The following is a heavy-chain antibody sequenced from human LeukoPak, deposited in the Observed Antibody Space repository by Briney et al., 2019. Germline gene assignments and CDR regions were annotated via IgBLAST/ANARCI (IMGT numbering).Heavy chain of an antibody. V-gene: IGHV3-7*03. CDR3: ARERVRAFDI. CDR2: IKQDGSEK. J-gene: IGHJ3*02. Sequence: PGGSLRLPCAASGFTFSNYWMSWVRQAPGKGLEWVANIKQDGSEKYYVDSVKGRFTISRDNAKNSLYLQMNSLRAEDTAVYYCARERVRAFDIWGQGTVVTVSS. CDR1: GFTFSNYW.